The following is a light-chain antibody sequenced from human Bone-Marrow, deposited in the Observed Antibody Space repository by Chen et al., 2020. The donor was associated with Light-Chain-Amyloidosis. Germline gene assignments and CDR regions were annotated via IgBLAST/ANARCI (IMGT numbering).Light chain of an antibody. CDR3: SSYTSSSTLGVV. J-gene: IGLJ2*01. V-gene: IGLV2-14*03. CDR2: DVS. CDR1: SSDVGGYNH. Sequence: QSPLTQPASVSGSPGQAITTSCTGTSSDVGGYNHVSWYKQHPGKAPKLMIYDVSNRPSGVSNRFSGSKSGNTASLTISGLQAEDEADYYCSSYTSSSTLGVVFGGGTKLTVL.